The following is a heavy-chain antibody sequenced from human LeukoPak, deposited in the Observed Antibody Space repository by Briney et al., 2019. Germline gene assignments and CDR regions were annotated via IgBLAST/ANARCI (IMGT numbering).Heavy chain of an antibody. CDR3: AKDYLGAAVAGALDY. CDR1: GFTFSSYA. J-gene: IGHJ4*02. V-gene: IGHV3-23*01. CDR2: XSGSGGST. D-gene: IGHD6-19*01. Sequence: GGSLRLSCAASGFTFSSYAMSWVRQXXXXXXXXXXXXSGSGGSTYHADSVKGRFTISRDNSKNTLYLQMNSLRAEDTAVYYCAKDYLGAAVAGALDYWGQGTLVTVSS.